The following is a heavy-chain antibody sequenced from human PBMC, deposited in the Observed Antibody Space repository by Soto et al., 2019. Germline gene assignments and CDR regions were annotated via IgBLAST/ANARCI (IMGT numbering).Heavy chain of an antibody. V-gene: IGHV1-18*01. Sequence: ASVKISCKASGYTFTSYGISWVRQAPGQGLEWMGWISAYNGNTNYAQKLQGRVTMTTDTSTSTAYMELRSLRSDDTAVYYCARGISWGYSYAYDVFDIWGKGTMVTVSS. J-gene: IGHJ3*02. CDR3: ARGISWGYSYAYDVFDI. D-gene: IGHD5-18*01. CDR2: ISAYNGNT. CDR1: GYTFTSYG.